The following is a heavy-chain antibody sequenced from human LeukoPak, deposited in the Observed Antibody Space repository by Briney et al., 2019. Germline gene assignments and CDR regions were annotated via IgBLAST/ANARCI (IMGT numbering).Heavy chain of an antibody. CDR3: ARRLSSWYAFDY. V-gene: IGHV4-59*08. Sequence: PSETLSLTCTVSGGSITYYHWSWIRQPPGKGLEWIGYIYYSGSTNYNPSLKSRVTISVDPPKNQFSLKLSSVTAADTAVYYCARRLSSWYAFDYWGQGTLVTVSS. CDR2: IYYSGST. CDR1: GGSITYYH. J-gene: IGHJ4*02. D-gene: IGHD6-13*01.